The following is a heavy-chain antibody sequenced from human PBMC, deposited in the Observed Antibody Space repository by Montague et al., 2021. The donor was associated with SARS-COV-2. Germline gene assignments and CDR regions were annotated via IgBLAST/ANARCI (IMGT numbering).Heavy chain of an antibody. Sequence: SLRLSCAASGFTFGKYAMSWVRQVPGKGLEWVSVIYAGESSTSYADSXXGRFTISRDNSKNLVFLQMNSLRAEDTAVYYCAKDGDFYSNFKSAGLDVWGQGTTVTVSS. V-gene: IGHV3-23*03. CDR2: IYAGESST. D-gene: IGHD4-11*01. J-gene: IGHJ6*02. CDR3: AKDGDFYSNFKSAGLDV. CDR1: GFTFGKYA.